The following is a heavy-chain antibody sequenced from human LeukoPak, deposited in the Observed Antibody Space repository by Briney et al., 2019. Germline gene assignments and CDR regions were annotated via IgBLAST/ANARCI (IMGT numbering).Heavy chain of an antibody. CDR3: ARDRRDFDY. Sequence: GASVKVSCKASGGTFSSYAISWVRQAPGQGLEWMGGIIPIFGTANYAQKLQGRVTMTTDTSTSTAYMELRSLRSDDTAVYYCARDRRDFDYWGQGTLVTVSS. CDR2: IIPIFGTA. J-gene: IGHJ4*02. D-gene: IGHD2-21*01. CDR1: GGTFSSYA. V-gene: IGHV1-69*05.